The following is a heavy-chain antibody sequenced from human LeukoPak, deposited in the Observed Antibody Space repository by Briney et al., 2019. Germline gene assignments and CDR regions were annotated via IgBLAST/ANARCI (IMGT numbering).Heavy chain of an antibody. D-gene: IGHD2-15*01. V-gene: IGHV1-2*02. CDR3: ARDGVYCSGGSCYPARWFDP. CDR2: INPNSGGT. Sequence: ASVKVSCKASGYTFTAYYMHWVRQAPGRGLEWMGWINPNSGGTNYAQKFQGRVTMTRDTSISTAYMELSRLRSDDTAVYYCARDGVYCSGGSCYPARWFDPWGQGTLVTVSS. J-gene: IGHJ5*02. CDR1: GYTFTAYY.